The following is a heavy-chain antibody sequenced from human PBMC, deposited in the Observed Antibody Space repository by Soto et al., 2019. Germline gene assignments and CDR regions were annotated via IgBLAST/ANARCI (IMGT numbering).Heavy chain of an antibody. Sequence: EVQLVESGGDLVKPGGSLRLSCAASGFSFSNAWTNWVRQAPGKGLEWVGRIESKIDGGAADYAAPVKGRFTISRDDSKNTLYLQMNSLKSEDTAVYYCTDGMDVWGQGTTVTVSS. CDR1: GFSFSNAW. CDR3: TDGMDV. J-gene: IGHJ6*02. CDR2: IESKIDGGAA. V-gene: IGHV3-15*07.